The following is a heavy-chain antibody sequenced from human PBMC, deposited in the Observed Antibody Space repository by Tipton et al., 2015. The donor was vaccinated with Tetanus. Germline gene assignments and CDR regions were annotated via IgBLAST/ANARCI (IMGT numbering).Heavy chain of an antibody. J-gene: IGHJ4*02. Sequence: TLSLTCTVSGGSINSGGHFWTWIRQRTGKGLEWIGHIRDNGNSYANPSLSGRVTMSVDTRKNQFSLNLTSMSVADTATYYCARGTFHAFDCWGQGVQVTVSS. V-gene: IGHV4-31*03. CDR2: IRDNGNS. CDR1: GGSINSGGHF. D-gene: IGHD2/OR15-2a*01. CDR3: ARGTFHAFDC.